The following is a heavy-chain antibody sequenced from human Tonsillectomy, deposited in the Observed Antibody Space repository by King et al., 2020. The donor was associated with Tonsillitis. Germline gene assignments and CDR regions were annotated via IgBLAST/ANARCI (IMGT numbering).Heavy chain of an antibody. Sequence: VQLVESGGGLVKTGGSLRLSCAASGFTFSDYYMRWIRQAPGKGLEWVSYISSSGSTIYYADSVKGRFTLSRDNAKNSLYLQMNSLRAEDTAVYYCARDVGVVVAATLYYYYGMDVWGQGTTVTVSS. J-gene: IGHJ6*02. CDR1: GFTFSDYY. CDR2: ISSSGSTI. D-gene: IGHD2-15*01. CDR3: ARDVGVVVAATLYYYYGMDV. V-gene: IGHV3-11*01.